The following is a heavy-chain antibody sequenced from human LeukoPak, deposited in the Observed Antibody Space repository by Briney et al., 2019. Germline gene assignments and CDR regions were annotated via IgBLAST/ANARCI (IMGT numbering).Heavy chain of an antibody. CDR2: ISGSGGST. Sequence: QPGGSLRLSCAASGFTFSSYAMSWVRPAPGKGVEWVSAISGSGGSTYYADSVKGRFTISRDNSKNTLYLQMNSLRGEDTAVYYCAKEGVTMIVVVITTYPYYFDYWGQGTLVTVSS. D-gene: IGHD3-22*01. J-gene: IGHJ4*02. CDR1: GFTFSSYA. CDR3: AKEGVTMIVVVITTYPYYFDY. V-gene: IGHV3-23*01.